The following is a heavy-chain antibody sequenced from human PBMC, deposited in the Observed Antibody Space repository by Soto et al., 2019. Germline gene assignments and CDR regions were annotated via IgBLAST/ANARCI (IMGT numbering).Heavy chain of an antibody. CDR2: IYTSGST. D-gene: IGHD2-2*02. J-gene: IGHJ4*02. CDR1: GCSISSTSYY. Sequence: SETLSLTCTVSGCSISSTSYYWGWVRQPPGKGLEWIGAIYTSGSTYYNPSLKSRITISVDTSKNQFSLKLSSVTATDTAVYYCARHVHGYCSSPSCHTDYWGQGTLVTVSS. V-gene: IGHV4-39*01. CDR3: ARHVHGYCSSPSCHTDY.